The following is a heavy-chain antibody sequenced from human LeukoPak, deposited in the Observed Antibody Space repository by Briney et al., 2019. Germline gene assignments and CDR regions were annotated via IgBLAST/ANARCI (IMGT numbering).Heavy chain of an antibody. D-gene: IGHD3-16*01. CDR1: GYTFTGYY. Sequence: ASVKVSCKASGYTFTGYYMHWVRQAPGQGLEWMGWINPNSGGTNYAQKFQGRVTMTRDTSISTAYMELSRLRSDDTAVYYCARMAVDRGRPNWFDPWGQGTLVTVSS. CDR2: INPNSGGT. V-gene: IGHV1-2*02. J-gene: IGHJ5*02. CDR3: ARMAVDRGRPNWFDP.